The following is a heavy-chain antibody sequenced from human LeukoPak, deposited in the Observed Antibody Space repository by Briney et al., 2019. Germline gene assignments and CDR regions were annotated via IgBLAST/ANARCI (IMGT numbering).Heavy chain of an antibody. V-gene: IGHV3-9*01. CDR2: ICWNGGTI. Sequence: GGSLRLSCAAPEFTFDDYALHWVRQAPGKGLEWVSGICWNGGTIGYADSVKGRFTISRDNARNSLYLQMNSLRPEDTAAYYCVRNNGKKTEPGVKDAFDIWGQGTMVTVSS. CDR3: VRNNGKKTEPGVKDAFDI. CDR1: EFTFDDYA. D-gene: IGHD2-8*01. J-gene: IGHJ3*02.